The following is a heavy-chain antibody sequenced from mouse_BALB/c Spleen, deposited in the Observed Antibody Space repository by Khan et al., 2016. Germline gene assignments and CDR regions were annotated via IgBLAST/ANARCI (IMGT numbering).Heavy chain of an antibody. CDR2: IGFEGYN. D-gene: IGHD2-1*01. V-gene: IGHV3-6*02. Sequence: EVELVESGPGLVKPSQSLSLTCSVTGYSITNNFYWSWIRQFPGNKLEWMGYIGFEGYNNYNPSLKNRISITRDTSKNKFFLKLNSVTSEDTSTYFCARDGNYYALDYWGQGTSVTVSS. CDR1: GYSITNNFY. CDR3: ARDGNYYALDY. J-gene: IGHJ4*01.